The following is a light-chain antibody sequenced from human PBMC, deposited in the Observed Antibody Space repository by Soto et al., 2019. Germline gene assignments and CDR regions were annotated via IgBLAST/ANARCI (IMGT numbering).Light chain of an antibody. Sequence: LTQPHSVSESPGETVTISCSGSGSNIGENAVNWYQHLPGTAPQLLIYSNALRPSGVPHRFSGSKSGTAGSLAISGLQSEDEAHYYCAAWDDSLKAMLFGGGTKLTVL. CDR2: SNA. CDR3: AAWDDSLKAML. CDR1: GSNIGENA. V-gene: IGLV1-44*01. J-gene: IGLJ3*02.